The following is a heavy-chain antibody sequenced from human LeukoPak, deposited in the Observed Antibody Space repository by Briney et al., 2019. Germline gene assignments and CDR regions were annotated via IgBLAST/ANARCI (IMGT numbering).Heavy chain of an antibody. CDR2: TYYRSKWYN. D-gene: IGHD3-10*01. CDR3: ASLPLDREVIWY. V-gene: IGHV6-1*01. CDR1: GDSVSSNSAA. Sequence: SQTLSLTCAISGDSVSSNSAAWNWIRQSPSRGLEWLGMTYYRSKWYNDYAVSVESRITINLDTSKNQFSLKLSSVTAADTAVYYCASLPLDREVIWYWGQGTLVTVSS. J-gene: IGHJ4*02.